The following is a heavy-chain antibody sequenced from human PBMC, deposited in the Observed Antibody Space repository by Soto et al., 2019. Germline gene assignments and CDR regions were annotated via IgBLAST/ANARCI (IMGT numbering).Heavy chain of an antibody. J-gene: IGHJ4*02. V-gene: IGHV3-9*01. Sequence: EVQLVESGGGLVQPGRSLRLSCAASGFTFDDFTMHWVRQAPGKGLEWVSSISWDNDNIDYADSVKGRFTISRDNAKNSLFLQMNSLKPEDTAFYYCVKEVDGLYHLDCWGQGTLVTVSS. CDR1: GFTFDDFT. D-gene: IGHD2-2*02. CDR2: ISWDNDNI. CDR3: VKEVDGLYHLDC.